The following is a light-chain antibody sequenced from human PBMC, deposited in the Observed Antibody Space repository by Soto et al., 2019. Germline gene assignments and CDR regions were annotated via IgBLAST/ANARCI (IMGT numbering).Light chain of an antibody. CDR3: QQYGSSPRT. V-gene: IGKV3-20*01. CDR1: QSVSSNH. CDR2: GAS. J-gene: IGKJ5*01. Sequence: EIVLTQSPGTLSLSPGERDTLSCRASQSVSSNHLAWYQQKPGQAPRLLIYGASSRATGIPDRFSGSGSGTDFTLTISRLEPEDFAVYYCQQYGSSPRTFGQGTRLEIK.